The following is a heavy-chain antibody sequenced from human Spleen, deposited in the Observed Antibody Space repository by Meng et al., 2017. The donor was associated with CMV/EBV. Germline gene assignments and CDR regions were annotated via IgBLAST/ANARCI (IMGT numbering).Heavy chain of an antibody. CDR3: ARDPEGNYYDSTGGL. CDR1: GFTFSSYS. Sequence: GGSLRLSCAASGFTFSSYSMNWARQAPGKGLEWVSSISSSSTYIYYADSLKGRFTISRDNAKNSLYLQMNSLRAEDTAVYYCARDPEGNYYDSTGGLWGQGTLVTVSS. V-gene: IGHV3-21*01. J-gene: IGHJ4*02. D-gene: IGHD3-22*01. CDR2: ISSSSTYI.